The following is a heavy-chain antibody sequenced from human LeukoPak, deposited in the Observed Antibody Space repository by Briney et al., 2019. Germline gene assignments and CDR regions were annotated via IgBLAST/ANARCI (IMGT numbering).Heavy chain of an antibody. V-gene: IGHV3-48*03. D-gene: IGHD3-10*01. CDR1: GFTFRGHE. Sequence: PGGSLRLSCAASGFTFRGHELNWVRQAPGKGLEWVSYIGTSGRTIYYADSVKGRFTISRDNAKNSLFLQMNTLRAEDTAVYYCAGSSPYGYFDYWGQGTLVTVSS. CDR3: AGSSPYGYFDY. CDR2: IGTSGRTI. J-gene: IGHJ4*02.